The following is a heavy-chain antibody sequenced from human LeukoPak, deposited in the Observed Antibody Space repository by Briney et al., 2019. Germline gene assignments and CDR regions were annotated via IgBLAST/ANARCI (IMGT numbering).Heavy chain of an antibody. J-gene: IGHJ4*02. CDR1: GFTFSNFA. D-gene: IGHD3-10*01. CDR3: ARYPYGSGSYTPGKFDY. CDR2: FSGSGGST. V-gene: IGHV3-23*01. Sequence: GGSLRLSCAASGFTFSNFAMAWVRQAPGKGLEWVSAFSGSGGSTYYIASVKGRFTISRDNSKNTLYLQMNSLKAEDTAVYYCARYPYGSGSYTPGKFDYWGQGTLVTVSS.